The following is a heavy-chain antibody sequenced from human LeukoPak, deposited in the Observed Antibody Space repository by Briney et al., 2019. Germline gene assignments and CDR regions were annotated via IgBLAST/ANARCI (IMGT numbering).Heavy chain of an antibody. J-gene: IGHJ4*02. D-gene: IGHD3-3*01. V-gene: IGHV1-3*01. CDR1: GYTFTSYA. CDR3: ARGLITIFGVVTYYFDH. CDR2: INAGNGNT. Sequence: ASVKVSCKASGYTFTSYAMHWVRQAPGQRLEWMGWINAGNGNTKYSQKFQGRVTITRDTSASTAYMELSSLRSEDTAVYYCARGLITIFGVVTYYFDHWGQGTLVTVSS.